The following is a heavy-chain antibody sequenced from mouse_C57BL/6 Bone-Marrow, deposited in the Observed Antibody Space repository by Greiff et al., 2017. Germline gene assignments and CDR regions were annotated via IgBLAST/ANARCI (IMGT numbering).Heavy chain of an antibody. Sequence: QVQLQQPGAELVKPGASVKLSCKASGYTFTSYWMHWVKQRPGQGLEWIGMIHPNSGSTNYNEKFKSKATLTVDKSSSTAYMQLSSLTSEDSAVYYCARGLDYYGSTFAYWAQGTLSTVSA. CDR2: IHPNSGST. J-gene: IGHJ3*01. D-gene: IGHD1-1*01. CDR1: GYTFTSYW. V-gene: IGHV1-64*01. CDR3: ARGLDYYGSTFAY.